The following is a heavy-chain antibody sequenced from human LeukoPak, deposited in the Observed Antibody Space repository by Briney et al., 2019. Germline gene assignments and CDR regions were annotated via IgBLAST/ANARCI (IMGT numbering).Heavy chain of an antibody. D-gene: IGHD6-19*01. Sequence: SETLSLSCTVSSGSLSRYYWSWIRPPPGKGLEWVGYIYHSGSSNYNPSLKSRVTISVDTSKNQFSLKLNSVSAADTAVYYCARAPASGWYLALDIWGQGTMVTASS. CDR3: ARAPASGWYLALDI. J-gene: IGHJ3*02. CDR1: SGSLSRYY. CDR2: IYHSGSS. V-gene: IGHV4-59*01.